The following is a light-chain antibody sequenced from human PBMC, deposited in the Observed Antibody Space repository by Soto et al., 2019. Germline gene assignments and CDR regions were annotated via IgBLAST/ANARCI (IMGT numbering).Light chain of an antibody. CDR1: QSVSSH. CDR2: GAS. CDR3: QQYGNSPQT. Sequence: EVVMTQSPATLSVSPGEIATLSCRASQSVSSHLAWYQQKPGQAPRLLIYGASSRATGIPDRFSGSGSGTDFTLTISRLEPEDFAVYYCQQYGNSPQTFGQGTKVDIK. V-gene: IGKV3-20*01. J-gene: IGKJ1*01.